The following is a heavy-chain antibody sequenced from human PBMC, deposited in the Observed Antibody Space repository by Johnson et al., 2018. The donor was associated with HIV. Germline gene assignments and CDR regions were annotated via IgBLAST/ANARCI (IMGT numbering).Heavy chain of an antibody. V-gene: IGHV3-49*04. CDR1: GFTFGDYA. CDR2: IRSKAYGGTT. Sequence: EVQLVESGGGLVQPGRSLRLSCTASGFTFGDYAMSWVRQATGKGLEWVGFIRSKAYGGTTEYAASVKGRFTISRDDSKSIAYVQMNSLKTEDTAVYFCARDHGDYDVKGDAFDIWGQGTMVTVSS. J-gene: IGHJ3*02. D-gene: IGHD4-23*01. CDR3: ARDHGDYDVKGDAFDI.